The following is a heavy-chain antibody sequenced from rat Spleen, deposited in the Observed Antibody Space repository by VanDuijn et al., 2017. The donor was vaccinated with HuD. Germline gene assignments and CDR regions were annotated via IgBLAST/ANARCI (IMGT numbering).Heavy chain of an antibody. CDR2: ISYDGDTT. CDR3: ASLMYTPDYLGVMDV. J-gene: IGHJ4*01. CDR1: GFTFSNYG. D-gene: IGHD1-6*01. Sequence: EVQLVESGGGLVQPGRSMKLSCAASGFTFSNYGLAWVRQAPKKGLEWVAYISYDGDTTYYRDSVKGRFTISRDNAKSSLYLQMDSLRSEDTATYYCASLMYTPDYLGVMDVWGQGASVTVSS. V-gene: IGHV5-25*01.